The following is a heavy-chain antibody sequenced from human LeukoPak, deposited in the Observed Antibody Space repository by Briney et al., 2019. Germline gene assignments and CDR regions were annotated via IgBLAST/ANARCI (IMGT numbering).Heavy chain of an antibody. CDR2: ISSSSLYI. CDR3: ARDSAAGTPGSFPFDY. J-gene: IGHJ4*02. D-gene: IGHD6-13*01. CDR1: GFTFSSYS. V-gene: IGHV3-21*01. Sequence: PGGSLRLSCAASGFTFSSYSMNWVRQAPGKGLEWVSSISSSSLYIYYADSVKGRFTTSRDNAKNSLYLQMNSLRAEDTAVYYCARDSAAGTPGSFPFDYWGQGTLVTVSS.